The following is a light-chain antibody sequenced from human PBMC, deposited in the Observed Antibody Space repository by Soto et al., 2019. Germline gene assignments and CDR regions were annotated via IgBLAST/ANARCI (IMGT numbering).Light chain of an antibody. CDR2: DAS. V-gene: IGKV1-33*01. J-gene: IGKJ2*01. CDR1: QDISIH. Sequence: DIQMTQSPSSLSASVGDRVTITCQASQDISIHLNWYRQKPGQAPTLLIYDASTLEVGVPSRFIGGGSGTHFSFTVTSLQPEDFATYWCQQYHNLWYTFGQGTKVEIK. CDR3: QQYHNLWYT.